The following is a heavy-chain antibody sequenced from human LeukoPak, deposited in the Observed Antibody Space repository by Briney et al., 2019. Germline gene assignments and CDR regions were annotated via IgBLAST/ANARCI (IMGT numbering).Heavy chain of an antibody. CDR2: ISGSGGST. CDR1: GFIFSDYY. Sequence: GRSLRLSCAASGFIFSDYYMSWIRQAPGKGLEWISYISGSGGSTHYADSVKGRFTISRDKTKNTLYLQMNSLRAEDTAVYYCAKSAYYDASGYYREYYFDYWGQGTLVTVSS. V-gene: IGHV3-23*01. CDR3: AKSAYYDASGYYREYYFDY. D-gene: IGHD3-22*01. J-gene: IGHJ4*02.